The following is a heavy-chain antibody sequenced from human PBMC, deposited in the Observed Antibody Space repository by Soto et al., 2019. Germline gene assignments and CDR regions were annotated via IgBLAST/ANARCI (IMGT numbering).Heavy chain of an antibody. V-gene: IGHV1-24*01. CDR2: FDPEDGET. CDR3: ANSRISSGYYVPYYFDY. D-gene: IGHD3-22*01. J-gene: IGHJ4*02. Sequence: ASVKVSCKVSGYTLTELSMHCVRQAPGKGLEWMGGFDPEDGETIYAQKFQGRVTMTEDTSTDTAYMELSSLRSEDTAVYYCANSRISSGYYVPYYFDYWGQGTLVTVSS. CDR1: GYTLTELS.